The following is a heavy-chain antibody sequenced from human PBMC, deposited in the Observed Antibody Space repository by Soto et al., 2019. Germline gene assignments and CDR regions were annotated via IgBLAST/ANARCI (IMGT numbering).Heavy chain of an antibody. D-gene: IGHD3-10*01. V-gene: IGHV1-18*04. CDR1: GYTFTSYA. J-gene: IGHJ6*02. CDR2: ISGHTGKT. Sequence: SAKVSCKDSGYTFTSYAISWLRQAPGQGLEWMGWISGHTGKTNYAQKLQGRVSITTDTATSTAYMELRSLRSDDKDVYYCARAPREIIIVGMDVWGQGTTVTVS. CDR3: ARAPREIIIVGMDV.